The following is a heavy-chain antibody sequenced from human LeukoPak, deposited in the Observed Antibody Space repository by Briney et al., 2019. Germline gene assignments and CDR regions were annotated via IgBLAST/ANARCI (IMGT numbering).Heavy chain of an antibody. CDR3: ARGTSGWDLIDY. J-gene: IGHJ4*02. D-gene: IGHD6-19*01. Sequence: PSETLSLTCTVSGGSISSYYWSWIRQPPGKGLEWIGYIYYSGSTNYNPSLKSRVTISVDTSKNQFSLKLSSVTAADTAVYYCARGTSGWDLIDYWGQGTLVTVSS. CDR2: IYYSGST. V-gene: IGHV4-59*01. CDR1: GGSISSYY.